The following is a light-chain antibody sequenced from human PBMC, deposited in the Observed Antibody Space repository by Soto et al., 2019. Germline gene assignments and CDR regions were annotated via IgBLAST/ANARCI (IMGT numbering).Light chain of an antibody. CDR3: QQHNTYPRT. Sequence: DIQVCKSPSSLSGSLGERVAITGRASQAISSCLAWYQQKPGKAPKLLIYKASTLQSGVPSRFSGSGSGTDFTLSISSLQPEDFATYYCQQHNTYPRTFGVGTKLDIK. V-gene: IGKV1-9*01. CDR1: QAISSC. J-gene: IGKJ4*02. CDR2: KAS.